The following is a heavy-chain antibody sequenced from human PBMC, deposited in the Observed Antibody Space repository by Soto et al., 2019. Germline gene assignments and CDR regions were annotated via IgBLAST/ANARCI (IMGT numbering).Heavy chain of an antibody. CDR2: IGTAGDT. V-gene: IGHV3-13*01. CDR1: GFTFSSYD. Sequence: EVQLVESGGGLVQPGGSLRLSCAASGFTFSSYDMHWVRQATGKGLEWVSAIGTAGDTYYPGSVKGRFTISRENAKNSLYLQMNSLRAGDTAVYYCARVSGDSGGEGDAFDIWGQGTMVTVSS. D-gene: IGHD4-17*01. J-gene: IGHJ3*02. CDR3: ARVSGDSGGEGDAFDI.